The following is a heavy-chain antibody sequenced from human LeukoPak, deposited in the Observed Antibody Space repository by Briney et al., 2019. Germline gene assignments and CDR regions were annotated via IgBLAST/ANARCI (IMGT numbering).Heavy chain of an antibody. Sequence: PRGSLRLSCAVSGFTFSRYGMHWIRQAPGKGMEWVAFIWYDGKNDQEYAESVKGRFTISRDNSKNTLYLQMNSLRTEDTAMYYCAKDRCSSSTCREAFEIWGQGTLVTVSS. CDR2: IWYDGKNDQ. D-gene: IGHD2-2*01. CDR3: AKDRCSSSTCREAFEI. J-gene: IGHJ3*02. CDR1: GFTFSRYG. V-gene: IGHV3-30*02.